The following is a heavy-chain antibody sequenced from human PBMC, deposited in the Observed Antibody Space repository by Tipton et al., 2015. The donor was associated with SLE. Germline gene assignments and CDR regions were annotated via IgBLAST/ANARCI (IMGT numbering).Heavy chain of an antibody. J-gene: IGHJ3*02. D-gene: IGHD2-2*02. CDR1: GYTFTSYD. CDR3: ARNRKYCSSTSCHRGAFDI. Sequence: QVQLVQSGAEVKKPGASVKVSCKASGYTFTSYDINWVRQATGQGLEWMGWMNPNSGNTGYAQKFQGRVTMTRNTSISTAYMELSSLRSEGTAVYYCARNRKYCSSTSCHRGAFDIWGQGTMVTFSS. CDR2: MNPNSGNT. V-gene: IGHV1-8*01.